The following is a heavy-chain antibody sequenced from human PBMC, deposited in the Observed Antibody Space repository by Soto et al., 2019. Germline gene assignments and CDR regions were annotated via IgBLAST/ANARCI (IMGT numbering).Heavy chain of an antibody. D-gene: IGHD3-16*01. J-gene: IGHJ6*03. V-gene: IGHV3-74*01. CDR2: ISGGGSGI. CDR1: GFNFSPYW. CDR3: AILRGGSTHMDV. Sequence: GGSLRLSCAASGFNFSPYWMHWVRQAPGKGLVWVSQISGGGSGIDYADSVKGRFTISRDTAKNTLSLQMNSLRAEDTAVYHCAILRGGSTHMDVWGKGTTVTVSS.